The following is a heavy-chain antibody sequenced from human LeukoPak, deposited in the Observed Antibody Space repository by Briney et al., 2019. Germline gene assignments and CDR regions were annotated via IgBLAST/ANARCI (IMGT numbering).Heavy chain of an antibody. CDR3: EKSRRVVVPAVPLDY. Sequence: GGSLRLSCAASGFTFSSYAMSWVRQAPGKGLEWVSAISGSGGSTYYADSVQGRFTISRDNSKNTLYLQMNSLRAEDTAVYYCEKSRRVVVPAVPLDYWGQGTLVTVSS. J-gene: IGHJ4*02. V-gene: IGHV3-23*01. D-gene: IGHD2-2*01. CDR2: ISGSGGST. CDR1: GFTFSSYA.